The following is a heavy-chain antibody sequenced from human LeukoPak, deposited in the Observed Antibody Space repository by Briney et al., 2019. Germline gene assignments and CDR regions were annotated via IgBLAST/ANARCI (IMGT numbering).Heavy chain of an antibody. CDR3: ARQGYTYYYDSSGYYPFDY. D-gene: IGHD3-22*01. V-gene: IGHV4-39*01. Sequence: SETLSLTCTVSGGSISSSSYYWGWIRQPPGKGLEWIVSIYYSGSTYYNPSLKSRVTISVDTSKNQFSLKLSSVTAADTAVYYCARQGYTYYYDSSGYYPFDYWGQGTLVTVSS. J-gene: IGHJ4*02. CDR1: GGSISSSSYY. CDR2: IYYSGST.